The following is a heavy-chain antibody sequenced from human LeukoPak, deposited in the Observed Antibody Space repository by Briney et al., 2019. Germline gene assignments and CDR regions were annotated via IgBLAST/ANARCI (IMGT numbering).Heavy chain of an antibody. CDR2: IYYSGST. J-gene: IGHJ3*02. D-gene: IGHD6-6*01. V-gene: IGHV4-59*08. CDR3: ARLGSSYAFDI. Sequence: SETLSLTCTVSGGSISSYYWSWIRQPPGKGLEWIGYIYYSGSTNYNPSLKSRVTISVDTSKNQFSPKLSSVTAADTAVYYCARLGSSYAFDIWGQGTMVTVSS. CDR1: GGSISSYY.